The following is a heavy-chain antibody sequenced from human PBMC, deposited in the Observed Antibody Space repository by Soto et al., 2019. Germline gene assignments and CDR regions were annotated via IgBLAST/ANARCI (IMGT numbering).Heavy chain of an antibody. V-gene: IGHV4-4*02. CDR3: ARSDCYGVCRGKWLDP. J-gene: IGHJ5*02. Sequence: QVQLQESGPGLVKPSGTLSLTCAVSGGSISSDDWWTWVRQTPGKGLEWIGEIYQSGTTNYNPSLMSHVTIAVDKAKSQFSLRLDSVTAAETAVYYCARSDCYGVCRGKWLDPWGQGILVTVSS. CDR2: IYQSGTT. CDR1: GGSISSDDW. D-gene: IGHD2-21*02.